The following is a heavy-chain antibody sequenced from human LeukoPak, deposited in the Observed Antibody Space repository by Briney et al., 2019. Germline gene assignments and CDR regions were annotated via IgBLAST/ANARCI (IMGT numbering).Heavy chain of an antibody. Sequence: SETLSLTCAVYGGSFSGYYWSWIRQPPGKGLEWIGYIYYSGSTYYNPSLKSRVTISVDTSKNQFSLKLSSVTAADTAVYYCARDASSGWSDDAFDIWGQGTMVTVSS. CDR1: GGSFSGYY. J-gene: IGHJ3*02. D-gene: IGHD6-19*01. V-gene: IGHV4-34*09. CDR3: ARDASSGWSDDAFDI. CDR2: IYYSGST.